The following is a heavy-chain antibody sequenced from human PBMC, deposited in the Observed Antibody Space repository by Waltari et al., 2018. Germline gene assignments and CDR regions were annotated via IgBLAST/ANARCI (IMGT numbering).Heavy chain of an antibody. Sequence: EVQLVESGGGLVQSGGSLRLSCTASGLTFSLYAMSWVRQAPGKGLEWVSAISGSGGSIYYADSVKGRFTISRENSKNTVYLHMNSLRAEDTAVYYCVKHPWRGTRPLWFWGQGTLVTVSS. D-gene: IGHD3-10*01. CDR3: VKHPWRGTRPLWF. CDR2: ISGSGGSI. J-gene: IGHJ4*02. CDR1: GLTFSLYA. V-gene: IGHV3-23*04.